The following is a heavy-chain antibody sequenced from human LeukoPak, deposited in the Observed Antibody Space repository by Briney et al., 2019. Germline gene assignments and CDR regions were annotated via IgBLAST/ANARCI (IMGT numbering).Heavy chain of an antibody. CDR3: ARSDGYGLVGI. CDR1: GVSISSGSNY. Sequence: SETLSLTCSVSGVSISSGSNYWGWIRRPPGKTLEWIGSIYSSGSTYYNPSLKSRVIILIDTAKNHFSLNLSSVTAADTAVYYCARSDGYGLVGIWGQGTMVTVSS. J-gene: IGHJ3*02. CDR2: IYSSGST. V-gene: IGHV4-39*07. D-gene: IGHD3-10*01.